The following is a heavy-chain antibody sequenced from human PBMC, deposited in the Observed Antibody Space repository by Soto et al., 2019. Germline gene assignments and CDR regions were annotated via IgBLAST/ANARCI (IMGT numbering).Heavy chain of an antibody. CDR1: GFTVSSKY. J-gene: IGHJ4*02. Sequence: EVQLVESGGGLIQPGGSLRLSCAASGFTVSSKYMTWVHQAPGKGLEWVSVIYGGGTTYYADSVKGRFTISRDNSKNTLYLQMNSLRGEDTAVYYCVQTTGWPGFDFWGQGTLVTVSS. V-gene: IGHV3-53*01. CDR3: VQTTGWPGFDF. D-gene: IGHD6-19*01. CDR2: IYGGGTT.